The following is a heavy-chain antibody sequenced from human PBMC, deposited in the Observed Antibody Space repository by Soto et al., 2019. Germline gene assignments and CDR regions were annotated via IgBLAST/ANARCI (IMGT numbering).Heavy chain of an antibody. D-gene: IGHD1-26*01. Sequence: SETLSLTCTVSRGSISSGDYYWSWIRQPPGKGPEWIGYIYYSGSTYYNPSLKSRVTISVDTSKKQFSLKLSSVTAADTAVYYCARVPFYAPSGSYYIDYWGQGTLVTVSS. CDR3: ARVPFYAPSGSYYIDY. V-gene: IGHV4-30-4*01. J-gene: IGHJ4*02. CDR2: IYYSGST. CDR1: RGSISSGDYY.